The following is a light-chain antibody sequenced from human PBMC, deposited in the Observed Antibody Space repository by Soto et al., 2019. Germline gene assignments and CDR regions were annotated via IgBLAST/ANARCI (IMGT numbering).Light chain of an antibody. Sequence: DIQLTQSPSTLSASVGDRVTITCRASQTISTFLAWYQQKPGNAPHLLIYGASSLQSGVPSRFSGSGSGTEFTLSISSLQPDDLGTYYCQQYIGLWTFGQGTKG. CDR1: QTISTF. CDR3: QQYIGLWT. J-gene: IGKJ1*01. V-gene: IGKV1-5*01. CDR2: GAS.